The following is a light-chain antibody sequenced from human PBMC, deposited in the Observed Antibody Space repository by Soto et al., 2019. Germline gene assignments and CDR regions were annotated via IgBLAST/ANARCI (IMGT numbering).Light chain of an antibody. Sequence: EIVLTQSPGTLSLSPGERATLSWRASQSVSNNYLAWYQQKNGQAPRLLIYGASNRATGIPDRFSGSGSGTEFNLTISSLQSEDFALYYCQQYNFWPETFGQGTKVDIK. CDR3: QQYNFWPET. CDR2: GAS. J-gene: IGKJ1*01. CDR1: QSVSNN. V-gene: IGKV3D-15*01.